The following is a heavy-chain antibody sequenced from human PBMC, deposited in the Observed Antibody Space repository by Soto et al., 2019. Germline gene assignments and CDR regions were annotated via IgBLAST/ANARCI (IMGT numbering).Heavy chain of an antibody. D-gene: IGHD4-17*01. CDR3: ARVGDYGDYAADP. J-gene: IGHJ5*02. CDR2: IIPIFGTA. CDR1: GGTFSGYA. Sequence: QVQLVQSGAEVKKPGSSVKVSCKASGGTFSGYAISWVRQAPGQGLEWMGGIIPIFGTANYAQKFQGRVTITADESTSTAYMELSSLRSEDMAVYYCARVGDYGDYAADPWGQGTLVTVSS. V-gene: IGHV1-69*01.